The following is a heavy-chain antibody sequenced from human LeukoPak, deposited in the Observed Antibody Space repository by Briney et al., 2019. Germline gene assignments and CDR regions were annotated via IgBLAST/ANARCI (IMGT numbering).Heavy chain of an antibody. CDR2: IYYSGST. J-gene: IGHJ3*02. CDR1: GGSISSYY. V-gene: IGHV4-59*01. CDR3: ARWGETSALRAHAFDI. D-gene: IGHD3-10*01. Sequence: PSETLSLTCTVSGGSISSYYWSWIRQPPGKGLEWIGYIYYSGSTNYNPSLKSRVTLSLDTSKNQFSLKLSAVTAADTAVYYCARWGETSALRAHAFDIWGQGTRVTVSS.